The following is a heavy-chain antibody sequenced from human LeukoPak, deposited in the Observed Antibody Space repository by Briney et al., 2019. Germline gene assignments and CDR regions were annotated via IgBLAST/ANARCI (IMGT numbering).Heavy chain of an antibody. CDR3: ARSYGSSVYDY. D-gene: IGHD4-17*01. CDR2: IYDSRGA. V-gene: IGHV4-59*01. CDR1: GGSINNYY. J-gene: IGHJ4*02. Sequence: SETLSLTCTVSGGSINNYYWTWIRQPPGKGLEWIGYIYDSRGANYNPSLKSRVTISIDTSKSQFSLKLTSVTAADTAVYYCARSYGSSVYDYWGQGTLVTVSS.